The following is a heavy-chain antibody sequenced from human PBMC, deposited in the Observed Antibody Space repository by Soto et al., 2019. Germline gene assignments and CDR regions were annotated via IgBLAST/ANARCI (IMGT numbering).Heavy chain of an antibody. V-gene: IGHV3-23*01. CDR3: AIVCLAPPATPRFDL. J-gene: IGHJ5*01. Sequence: GGSLRLSCEASGFTFRSYGMSWVRQAPGKGLEWVSVISGSGDNTYYADSVKGRFTISRDNSKNTMYLQMNSLRAEDTAVYYCAIVCLAPPATPRFDLRGQGTLVTVSS. CDR1: GFTFRSYG. D-gene: IGHD3-3*02. CDR2: ISGSGDNT.